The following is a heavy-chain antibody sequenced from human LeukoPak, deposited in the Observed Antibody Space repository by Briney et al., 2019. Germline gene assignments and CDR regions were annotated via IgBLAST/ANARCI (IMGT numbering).Heavy chain of an antibody. J-gene: IGHJ6*03. Sequence: GGSLRLSCVASGFTFSSHAMSWVRQAPGKGLEWVAVISYDGSNKYYADSVKGRFTISRDNSKNTLYLQMNSLRAEDTAVYYCARGVGATGVYYYYYYMDVWGKGTTVTVSS. CDR1: GFTFSSHA. V-gene: IGHV3-30-3*01. CDR3: ARGVGATGVYYYYYYMDV. CDR2: ISYDGSNK. D-gene: IGHD1-26*01.